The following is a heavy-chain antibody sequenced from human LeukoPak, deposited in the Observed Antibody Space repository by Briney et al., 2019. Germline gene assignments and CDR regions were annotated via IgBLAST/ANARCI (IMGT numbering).Heavy chain of an antibody. Sequence: PGGSLRLSCAASGFTFSSYGMHWVRQAPGKGLEWVALISYDGSNKDYADSVKGRFTISRDNSKNTLYLQMNSLRAEDTAVYFCAKAEYLGSSWYYFDYWGQGTLVTVSS. CDR2: ISYDGSNK. J-gene: IGHJ4*02. CDR3: AKAEYLGSSWYYFDY. D-gene: IGHD6-13*01. V-gene: IGHV3-30*18. CDR1: GFTFSSYG.